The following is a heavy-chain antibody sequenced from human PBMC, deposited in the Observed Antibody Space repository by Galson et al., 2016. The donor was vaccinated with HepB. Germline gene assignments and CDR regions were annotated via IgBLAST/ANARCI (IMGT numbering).Heavy chain of an antibody. CDR2: MNPHSGDT. CDR3: AKDSGGVEDAFDI. J-gene: IGHJ3*02. V-gene: IGHV1-2*02. D-gene: IGHD3-16*01. Sequence: SVKVSCKASGYSFTSYFIHWVRQAPGQGLERMGWMNPHSGDTNYAQNFQGRVTMTRGTSISTAYMEVTRLTFDDTAVYYCAKDSGGVEDAFDIWGHGTMVTVSS. CDR1: GYSFTSYF.